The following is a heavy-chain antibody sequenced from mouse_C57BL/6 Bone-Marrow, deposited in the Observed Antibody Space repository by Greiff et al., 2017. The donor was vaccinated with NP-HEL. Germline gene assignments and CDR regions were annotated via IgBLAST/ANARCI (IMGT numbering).Heavy chain of an antibody. CDR3: ARSGYYGSSPEDY. Sequence: EVKLQESVAELVRPGASVKLSCTASGFNIKNTYMHWVKQRPEQGLEWIGRIDPANGNTKYAPKFQGKATITADTSSNTAYLQLSSLTSEDTAIYYCARSGYYGSSPEDYWGQGTTLTVSS. CDR1: GFNIKNTY. V-gene: IGHV14-3*01. D-gene: IGHD1-1*01. CDR2: IDPANGNT. J-gene: IGHJ2*01.